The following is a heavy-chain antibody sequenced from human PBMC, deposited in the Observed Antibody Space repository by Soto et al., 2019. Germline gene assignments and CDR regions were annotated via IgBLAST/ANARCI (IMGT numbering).Heavy chain of an antibody. V-gene: IGHV4-30-4*01. J-gene: IGHJ4*02. Sequence: SETLSLTYTVSGGSISSGDYYWSWIRQPPGKGLEWIGYIYYSGSTYCNPSLKSRVTISVDTSKNQFSLKLSSVTAADTAVYYCARDTDTAMVNRYFDYWGQGTLVTVSS. CDR1: GGSISSGDYY. CDR3: ARDTDTAMVNRYFDY. CDR2: IYYSGST. D-gene: IGHD5-18*01.